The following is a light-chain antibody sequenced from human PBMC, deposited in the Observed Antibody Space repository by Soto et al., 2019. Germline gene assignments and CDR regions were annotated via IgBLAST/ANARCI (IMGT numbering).Light chain of an antibody. CDR3: QQYNNWPN. Sequence: EIVMTHSPATLSVSPGERATLSFSSSQSVSSNLAWYQQKPGQAPRLLIYGASTRATGIPARFSGSGSGTEFTLTISSLQSEDFAVYYCQQYNNWPNFGQGTRLEIK. V-gene: IGKV3-15*01. CDR1: QSVSSN. J-gene: IGKJ5*01. CDR2: GAS.